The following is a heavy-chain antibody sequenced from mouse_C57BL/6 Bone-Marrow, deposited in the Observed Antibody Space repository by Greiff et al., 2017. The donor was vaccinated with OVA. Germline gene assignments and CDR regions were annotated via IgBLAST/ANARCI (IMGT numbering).Heavy chain of an antibody. CDR2: IDPSDSYT. D-gene: IGHD2-1*01. V-gene: IGHV1-59*01. Sequence: VQLQQPGAELVRPGTSVKLSCKASGYTFTSYWMHWVKQRPGQGLEWIGVIDPSDSYTNYNQKFKGKATLTVDTSSSTAYMQLSSLTSEDSAVYYCATKIDLQSFFDYWGQGTTLTVSS. J-gene: IGHJ2*01. CDR1: GYTFTSYW. CDR3: ATKIDLQSFFDY.